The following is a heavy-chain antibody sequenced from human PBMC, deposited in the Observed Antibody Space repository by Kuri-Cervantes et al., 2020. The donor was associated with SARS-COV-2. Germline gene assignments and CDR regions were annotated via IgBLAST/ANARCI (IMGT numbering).Heavy chain of an antibody. CDR1: GFSLRKTRMG. Sequence: SGPTLVKPTEILTLTCTVSGFSLRKTRMGVRWIRQPPGKALEWLPHIFSNDEKSYSASLKSRLTISKDASKSQVVLTMTNMDPVDTATYYCARVYYGSGSETLPFDYWGQGTLVTVSS. D-gene: IGHD3-10*01. CDR3: ARVYYGSGSETLPFDY. CDR2: IFSNDEK. V-gene: IGHV2-26*01. J-gene: IGHJ4*02.